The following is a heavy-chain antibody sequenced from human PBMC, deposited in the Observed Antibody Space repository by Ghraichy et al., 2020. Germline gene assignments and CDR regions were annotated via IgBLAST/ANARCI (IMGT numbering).Heavy chain of an antibody. CDR2: ISSSGSTI. V-gene: IGHV3-48*02. CDR3: ARGVGGSYYPEYLQH. J-gene: IGHJ1*01. D-gene: IGHD1-26*01. Sequence: GESLNISCAASGFTFSAYSMNWVRQAPGKGLEWISYISSSGSTIHYADSVQGRFTISRDNAKNSMYLQMNSLRDEDTAVYFCARGVGGSYYPEYLQHWGQGTLVTVSS. CDR1: GFTFSAYS.